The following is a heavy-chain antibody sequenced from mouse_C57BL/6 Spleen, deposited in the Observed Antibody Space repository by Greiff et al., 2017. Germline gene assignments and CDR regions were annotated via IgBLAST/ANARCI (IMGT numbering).Heavy chain of an antibody. V-gene: IGHV5-17*01. CDR2: ISSGSSTI. CDR1: GFTFSDYG. D-gene: IGHD4-1*01. CDR3: ARLGRGYFDY. J-gene: IGHJ2*01. Sequence: EVHLVESGGGLVKPGGSLKLSCAASGFTFSDYGMHWVRQAPEKGLEWVAYISSGSSTIYYADTVKGRFTISRDKAKNTLFLQMTSLRSEDTAMYYCARLGRGYFDYWGQGATLTVAS.